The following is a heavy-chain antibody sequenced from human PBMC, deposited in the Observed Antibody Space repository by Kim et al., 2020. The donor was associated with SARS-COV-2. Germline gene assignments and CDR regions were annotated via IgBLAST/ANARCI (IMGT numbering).Heavy chain of an antibody. CDR3: ARWFLAAVQRYYYYYMDV. CDR2: INSDGSST. D-gene: IGHD3-10*01. Sequence: GGSLRLSCAASGFTFSSYWMHWVRQAPGKGLVWVSRINSDGSSTSYADSVKGRFTISRDNAKNTLYLQMNSLRAEDTAVYYCARWFLAAVQRYYYYYMDVWGKGTTVTVSS. J-gene: IGHJ6*03. CDR1: GFTFSSYW. V-gene: IGHV3-74*01.